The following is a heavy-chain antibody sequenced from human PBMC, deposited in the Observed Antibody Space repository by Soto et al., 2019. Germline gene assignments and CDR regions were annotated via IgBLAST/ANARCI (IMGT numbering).Heavy chain of an antibody. V-gene: IGHV3-33*01. D-gene: IGHD3-10*01. J-gene: IGHJ4*02. CDR3: ARDPRGGITMVRGVIFHFDY. CDR1: GFTFSSYG. Sequence: GGSLRLSCAASGFTFSSYGMHWVRQAPGKGLEWVAVIWYDGSNKYYADSVKGRFTISRDNSKNTLYLQMNSLRAEDTAVYYCARDPRGGITMVRGVIFHFDYWGQGTLVTVSS. CDR2: IWYDGSNK.